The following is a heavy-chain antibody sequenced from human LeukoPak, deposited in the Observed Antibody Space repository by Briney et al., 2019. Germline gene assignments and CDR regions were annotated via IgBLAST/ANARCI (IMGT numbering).Heavy chain of an antibody. D-gene: IGHD5-12*01. CDR3: TRDSGGYDYSFDF. V-gene: IGHV3-49*03. CDR2: IRSKVHHETT. CDR1: GFTFGDYA. J-gene: IGHJ4*02. Sequence: GGSLRLSCTASGFTFGDYAMSWFRQAPGKGLEWVGFIRSKVHHETTQYAASVRGRFTISRDDSKSIAYLQMDSLKTEDTAIYYCTRDSGGYDYSFDFWGQGTLVTVSS.